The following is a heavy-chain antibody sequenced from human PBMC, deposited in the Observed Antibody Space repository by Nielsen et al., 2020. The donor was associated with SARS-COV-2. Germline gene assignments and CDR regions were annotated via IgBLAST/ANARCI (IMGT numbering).Heavy chain of an antibody. CDR1: GYTFTDYY. V-gene: IGHV1-2*06. CDR2: INPNSAGT. CDR3: ARDNRLVAAGYYYGMDV. J-gene: IGHJ6*02. D-gene: IGHD6-13*01. Sequence: ASVKVSCKASGYTFTDYYIHWVRQAPGQGLEWMGRINPNSAGTNYAQRFQGRVTMTTDISTNTAYMELRSLRAEDTALYHCARDNRLVAAGYYYGMDVWGQGTAVTVSS.